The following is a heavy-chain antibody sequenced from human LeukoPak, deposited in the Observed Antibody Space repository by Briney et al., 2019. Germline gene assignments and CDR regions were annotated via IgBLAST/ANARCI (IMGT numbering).Heavy chain of an antibody. J-gene: IGHJ3*02. D-gene: IGHD3-10*01. CDR1: GYTFTSYG. CDR3: ARDYYGSGSYYNSDAFDI. V-gene: IGHV1-18*01. Sequence: GASVKVSCKASGYTFTSYGISWVRQSPGQGLEWMGGISAYNGNTNYAQKLQGRVTMTTDTSTSTAYMELRSLRYDDTAVYYCARDYYGSGSYYNSDAFDIWGQGTMVTVSS. CDR2: ISAYNGNT.